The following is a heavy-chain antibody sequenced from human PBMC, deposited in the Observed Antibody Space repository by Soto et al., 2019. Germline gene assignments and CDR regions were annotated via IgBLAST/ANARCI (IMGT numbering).Heavy chain of an antibody. Sequence: ASETLSLTCTVSGVSISSGGYYWSWIRQHPGKGLEWIGYIYYSGSTYYNPSLKSRVTISVDTSKNQFSLKLSSVTAADTAVYYCARALGYCSGGSCYFYYYYGMDVWGQGTTVTVSS. V-gene: IGHV4-31*03. CDR2: IYYSGST. CDR3: ARALGYCSGGSCYFYYYYGMDV. CDR1: GVSISSGGYY. J-gene: IGHJ6*02. D-gene: IGHD2-15*01.